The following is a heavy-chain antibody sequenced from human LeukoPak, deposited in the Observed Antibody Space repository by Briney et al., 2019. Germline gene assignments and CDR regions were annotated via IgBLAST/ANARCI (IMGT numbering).Heavy chain of an antibody. CDR1: GFTFGSYA. CDR3: ARDIRYYYDSSPSV. Sequence: PGGSLRLSCAASGFTFGSYAMHWVRQAPGKGLEWVADISYDGSNKYYADSVKGRFTISRDNSKNTLYLQMNSLRAEDTAVYYCARDIRYYYDSSPSVWGQGTTVTVSS. J-gene: IGHJ6*02. V-gene: IGHV3-30-3*01. CDR2: ISYDGSNK. D-gene: IGHD3-22*01.